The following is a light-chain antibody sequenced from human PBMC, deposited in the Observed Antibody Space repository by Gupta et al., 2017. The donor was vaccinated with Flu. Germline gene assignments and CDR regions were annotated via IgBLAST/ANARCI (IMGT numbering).Light chain of an antibody. CDR1: ALPKQY. CDR3: QSADSSGPL. Sequence: SYELTQPPSVSVSPGQTARITCSGDALPKQYAYWYQQKPGQAPVLVIYKDSERPSGIPERFSGSSSGTTVTLTISGVQAEDEADYYCQSADSSGPLFGGGIKLTVL. J-gene: IGLJ3*02. CDR2: KDS. V-gene: IGLV3-25*02.